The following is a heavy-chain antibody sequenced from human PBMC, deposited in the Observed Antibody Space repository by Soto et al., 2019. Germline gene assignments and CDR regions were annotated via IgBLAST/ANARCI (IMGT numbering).Heavy chain of an antibody. CDR3: ARALGNYAYYFDY. D-gene: IGHD1-7*01. Sequence: SETLSLTCAFYCGSFSGYYWSWIRQPPGKGLEWIGEINHSGSTNYNPSLKSRVTISVDTSKNQFSLKLSSVTAADTAVYYCARALGNYAYYFDYWGQGTLVTVSS. J-gene: IGHJ4*02. CDR2: INHSGST. V-gene: IGHV4-34*01. CDR1: CGSFSGYY.